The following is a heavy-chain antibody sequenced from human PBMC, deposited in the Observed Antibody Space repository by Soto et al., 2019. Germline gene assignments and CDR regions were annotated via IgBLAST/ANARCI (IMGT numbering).Heavy chain of an antibody. D-gene: IGHD6-19*01. CDR2: VYHNGPT. Sequence: QVQLQESGPGLVKPSGTMSLTCVVSGDSISSNVWWSWVRQPPGKGLERIGEVYHNGPTNYNWSLRSRVTTSVDTSKNQFSLKLTSVTAADTAIYYCARDAAVPGETDRFDYWGQGILVTVSS. J-gene: IGHJ4*02. CDR1: GDSISSNVW. V-gene: IGHV4-4*02. CDR3: ARDAAVPGETDRFDY.